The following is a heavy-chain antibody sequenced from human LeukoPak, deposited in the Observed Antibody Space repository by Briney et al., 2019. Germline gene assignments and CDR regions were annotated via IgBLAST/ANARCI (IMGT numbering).Heavy chain of an antibody. CDR1: GYAFTSYA. D-gene: IGHD3-9*01. J-gene: IGHJ3*02. CDR3: AAGILTGSDAFDI. Sequence: ASVKVSCKASGYAFTSYAIHWVRQAPGQRLEWMGWINAGNGNTKYSQKFQGRVTITRDTSASTAYMELSSLRSEDTAVYYCAAGILTGSDAFDIWGQGTMVTVSS. CDR2: INAGNGNT. V-gene: IGHV1-3*01.